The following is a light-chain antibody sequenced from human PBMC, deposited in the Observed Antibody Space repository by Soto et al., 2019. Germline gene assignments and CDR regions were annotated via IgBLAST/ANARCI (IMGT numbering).Light chain of an antibody. CDR3: QQYGSSPT. V-gene: IGKV3-20*01. CDR1: QSVRSSF. CDR2: GAS. Sequence: EIVLTQSPGTLSLSPGEGATLSCRASQSVRSSFLAWYQQKPGQAPSLLIYGASSRATGIPDRFSGGGSGTDFTFTISRLEPEDLAVYYCQQYGSSPTFGGGTKEEIK. J-gene: IGKJ4*01.